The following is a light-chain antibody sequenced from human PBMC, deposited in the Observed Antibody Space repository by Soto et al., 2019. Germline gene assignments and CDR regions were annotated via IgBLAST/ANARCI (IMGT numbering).Light chain of an antibody. CDR2: GAS. CDR1: QSLRSN. Sequence: EIVMTQSPATLSVSPGERATLSCRASQSLRSNLAWYQHKPGQAPRLLIFGASSRATGVPARFSGSGSGTEFTLTNSSLQSEDVAVYYCQEYNNWPPFTFGQGTKLEIK. CDR3: QEYNNWPPFT. J-gene: IGKJ2*01. V-gene: IGKV3-15*01.